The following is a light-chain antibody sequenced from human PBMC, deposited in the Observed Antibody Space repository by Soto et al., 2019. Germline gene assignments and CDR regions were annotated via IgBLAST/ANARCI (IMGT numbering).Light chain of an antibody. CDR1: SSDVGGYNY. CDR3: SSYAGSNRFE. CDR2: EVN. Sequence: QSALTQPPSASGSPGQTVTISCTGTSSDVGGYNYVSWYQQHPGKAPKLIVYEVNERPSGVPDRFSGSKSGNTASLTVSGLPAEDEADYYCSSYAGSNRFEVGGGTKLTVL. J-gene: IGLJ2*01. V-gene: IGLV2-8*01.